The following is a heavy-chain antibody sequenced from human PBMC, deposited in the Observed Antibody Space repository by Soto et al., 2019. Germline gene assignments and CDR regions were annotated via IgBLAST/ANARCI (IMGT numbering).Heavy chain of an antibody. J-gene: IGHJ6*03. CDR1: GFTVRSNY. V-gene: IGHV3-66*01. D-gene: IGHD3-3*01. CDR2: IYSGGST. CDR3: ARGLGYYDFWSGYAYYYMDV. Sequence: GGSQRLSCASSGFTVRSNYMSWVRQATGKGLEWVSVIYSGGSTYYADSVKGRFTISRDNSKNTLYLQMNSLRAEDTAVYYCARGLGYYDFWSGYAYYYMDVWGKGTTVTVS.